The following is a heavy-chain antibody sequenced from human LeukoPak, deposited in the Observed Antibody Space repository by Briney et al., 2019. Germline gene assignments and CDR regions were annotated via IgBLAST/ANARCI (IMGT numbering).Heavy chain of an antibody. Sequence: PSETLSLTCAVYGGSFSGYYWSWIRQPSGKGLEWIGEINHSGSTNYNPSLKSRVTISVDTSKNQFSLKLSSVTAADTAVYYCARGGGDYYDSSGYYYVNFDYWGQGTLVTVSS. V-gene: IGHV4-34*01. D-gene: IGHD3-22*01. CDR2: INHSGST. J-gene: IGHJ4*02. CDR1: GGSFSGYY. CDR3: ARGGGDYYDSSGYYYVNFDY.